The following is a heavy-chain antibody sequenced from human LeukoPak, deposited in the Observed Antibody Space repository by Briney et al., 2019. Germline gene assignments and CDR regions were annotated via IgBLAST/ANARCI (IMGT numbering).Heavy chain of an antibody. D-gene: IGHD4-11*01. CDR1: GYTFTSYF. CDR3: ARAYSNTDGFDI. V-gene: IGHV1-46*01. CDR2: ISPISGST. Sequence: ASVKVSCKAFGYTFTSYFMHWVRQAPGQGLEWMGIISPISGSTTYAQKSQGRVTVTRDTSTSTVYMELSSLGSEDTALYYCARAYSNTDGFDIWGQGTMVTVSS. J-gene: IGHJ3*02.